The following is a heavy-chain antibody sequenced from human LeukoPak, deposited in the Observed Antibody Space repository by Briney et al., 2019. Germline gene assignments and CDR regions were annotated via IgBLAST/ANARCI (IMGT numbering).Heavy chain of an antibody. D-gene: IGHD3-10*01. J-gene: IGHJ4*02. CDR1: GYTFTDYY. V-gene: IGHV1-69-2*01. CDR3: ATDRWDNPPSPYYYGSGSYPKLDY. Sequence: ASVKVSCKASGYTFTDYYMHWVQQAPGKGLEWMGRVDPEDGETIYAEKFQGRVTITADTSTDTAYMELSSLRSEDTAVYYCATDRWDNPPSPYYYGSGSYPKLDYWGQGTQVTVSS. CDR2: VDPEDGET.